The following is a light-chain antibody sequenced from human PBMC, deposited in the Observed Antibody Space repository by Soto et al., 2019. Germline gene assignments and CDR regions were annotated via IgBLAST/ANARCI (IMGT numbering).Light chain of an antibody. V-gene: IGLV2-23*01. Sequence: QSVLAQPSSVSVSPGQSITVSCTGSRNDVGNYNLVSWYQQSPGKAPKLLIYEGSKRPSGVSNRFSGSKSGDTASLTISGLQTEDEADYYCCSYTGGTTAYVFGTGTKVTVL. J-gene: IGLJ1*01. CDR1: RNDVGNYNL. CDR3: CSYTGGTTAYV. CDR2: EGS.